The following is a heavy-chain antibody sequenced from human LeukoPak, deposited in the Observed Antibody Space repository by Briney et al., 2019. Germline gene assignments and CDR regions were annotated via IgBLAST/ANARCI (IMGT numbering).Heavy chain of an antibody. CDR1: GYTFSGYY. J-gene: IGHJ4*02. CDR3: AKGLPYESRAYYDRLFDE. CDR2: INPNTGGT. D-gene: IGHD3-22*01. Sequence: ASVKVSCKASGYTFSGYYIHWVRQAPGQGLEWMGWINPNTGGTKYAQRFQDRVTMTRDTSISAAYMEVSRLRYDDTAVYYCAKGLPYESRAYYDRLFDEWGQGTLVTVSS. V-gene: IGHV1-2*02.